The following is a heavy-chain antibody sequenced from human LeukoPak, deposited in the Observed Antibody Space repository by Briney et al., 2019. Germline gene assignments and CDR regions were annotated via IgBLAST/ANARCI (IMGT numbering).Heavy chain of an antibody. J-gene: IGHJ4*02. CDR1: GFTFSSYE. CDR3: ARDLTMIRGPNDY. Sequence: PGGSLRLSCAASGFTFSSYEMNWVRQAPGKGLEWVSYISSSGSTIYYADSVKGRFTISRDNAKNSLYLQMNSLRGEDTGVYYCARDLTMIRGPNDYWGQGTLVTVSS. D-gene: IGHD3-10*01. V-gene: IGHV3-48*03. CDR2: ISSSGSTI.